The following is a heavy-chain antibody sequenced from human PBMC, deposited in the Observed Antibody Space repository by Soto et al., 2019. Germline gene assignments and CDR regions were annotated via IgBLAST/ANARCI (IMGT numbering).Heavy chain of an antibody. CDR3: ARDRDRHSSGLPSFDP. CDR2: IYYTGTH. D-gene: IGHD3-22*01. Sequence: SETLSLTCSVSGGSVSNYYWSWCRRPPGKRLEWSGYIYYTGTHDYNPSLRGRATISVDTSKDQFSLKLTSVTAADTAVYYCARDRDRHSSGLPSFDPRGQGILVTVSS. V-gene: IGHV4-59*02. CDR1: GGSVSNYY. J-gene: IGHJ5*02.